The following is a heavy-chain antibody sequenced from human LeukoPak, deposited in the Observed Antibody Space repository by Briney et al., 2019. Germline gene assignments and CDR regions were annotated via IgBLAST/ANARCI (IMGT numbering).Heavy chain of an antibody. D-gene: IGHD6-25*01. J-gene: IGHJ6*03. Sequence: GASVKVSCKASGYTFTGYYMHWVRQAPGQGLEWMGRINPNSGGTNYAQKFQGRVTMTRDTSISTAYMELSRLRSDDTAVYYCARAATRGGEDYYYMDVWGKGTTVTVS. V-gene: IGHV1-2*06. CDR1: GYTFTGYY. CDR3: ARAATRGGEDYYYMDV. CDR2: INPNSGGT.